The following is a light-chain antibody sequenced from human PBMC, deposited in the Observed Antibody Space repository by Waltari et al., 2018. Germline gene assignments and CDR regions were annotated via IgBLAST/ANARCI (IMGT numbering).Light chain of an antibody. V-gene: IGKV1-5*03. CDR2: EAS. Sequence: DIQMTQSPSTRSATVGDRVPITCRASQSISKWLALYQQKPGKVPKLLLYEASSLESGVPSRFSGSGSGTEFTLTISSLQPDDFATYYCQQYNSYMWTFGQGTTVEIK. CDR1: QSISKW. CDR3: QQYNSYMWT. J-gene: IGKJ1*01.